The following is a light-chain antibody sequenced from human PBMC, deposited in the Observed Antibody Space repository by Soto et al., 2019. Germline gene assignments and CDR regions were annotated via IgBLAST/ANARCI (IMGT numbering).Light chain of an antibody. CDR1: SSDVGSYNL. V-gene: IGLV2-23*01. J-gene: IGLJ1*01. CDR3: CSYTGGRTHYV. Sequence: QAVVTQPASVSGSPGQSITISCTGTSSDVGSYNLVSWYQQRPGKAPKLLIFEGNKRPSGVSDRFSGSKSGNTASLTISGLQAEDEADYYCCSYTGGRTHYVFGLGTKVTVL. CDR2: EGN.